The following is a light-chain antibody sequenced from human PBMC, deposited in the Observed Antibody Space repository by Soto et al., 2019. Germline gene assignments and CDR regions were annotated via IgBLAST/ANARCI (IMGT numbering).Light chain of an antibody. J-gene: IGKJ1*01. V-gene: IGKV3-20*01. CDR3: QQYGSSPRT. CDR2: GAS. CDR1: QSVSSD. Sequence: MVLTPCPATLSLTPWEIATVSCRASQSVSSDLAWYHQKPGQAPRLLIYGASTRATGIPDRFSGSGSGTDFTLTISRLEPEDFAVYYCQQYGSSPRTFGQGTKVDIK.